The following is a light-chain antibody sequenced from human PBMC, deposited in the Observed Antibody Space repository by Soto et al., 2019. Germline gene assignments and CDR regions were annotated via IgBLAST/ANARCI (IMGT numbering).Light chain of an antibody. J-gene: IGLJ3*02. CDR2: EVS. CDR1: RSALSNYKP. V-gene: IGLV2-8*01. CDR3: CSYVGSNIWV. Sequence: QTVLTQPPSASGSPGRSVTICCSGTRSALSNYKPVSQYQQHPGKAPKPMIYEVSTRPPGLPDRFSGSKSGNAAFLTVSGLQAEDEADYYSCSYVGSNIWVFGGRTTVTVL.